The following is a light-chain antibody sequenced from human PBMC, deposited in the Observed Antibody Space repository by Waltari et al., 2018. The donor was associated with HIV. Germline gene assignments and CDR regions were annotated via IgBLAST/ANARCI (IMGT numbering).Light chain of an antibody. CDR1: KLGDKY. Sequence: SYELTQPPSVSVSPGQTASITCSGDKLGDKYACWYQQKPGQSPVVVIYQDKKRPSGSPERFSGSNYENTATLTISGTQAMDEADYYCQAWDTSSVLFGGGTKLTVL. CDR2: QDK. CDR3: QAWDTSSVL. V-gene: IGLV3-1*01. J-gene: IGLJ2*01.